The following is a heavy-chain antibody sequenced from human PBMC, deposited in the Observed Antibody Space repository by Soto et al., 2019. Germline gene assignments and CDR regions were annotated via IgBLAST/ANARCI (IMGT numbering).Heavy chain of an antibody. J-gene: IGHJ6*02. Sequence: PSQTLSLTCAISGDSVSSNSAAWNWIRQSPSRGLEWLGRTYYRSKWYNDYAVSVKSRITINPDTSKNQFSLQLNSVTPEDTAVYHCARAPYDFWSGYYAPYYYGMDVWGQGTTVTVSS. CDR1: GDSVSSNSAA. CDR2: TYYRSKWYN. D-gene: IGHD3-3*01. V-gene: IGHV6-1*01. CDR3: ARAPYDFWSGYYAPYYYGMDV.